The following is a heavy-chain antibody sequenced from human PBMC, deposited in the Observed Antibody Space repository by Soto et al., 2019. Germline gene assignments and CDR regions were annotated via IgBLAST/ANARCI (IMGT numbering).Heavy chain of an antibody. J-gene: IGHJ4*02. Sequence: GGSLRLSCAASGFTFSSYAMSWVRQAPGKGLEWVSAISGSGGSTYYADSVKGRFTISRDNSKNTLYLQMNSLRAEDTAVYYCAKDWKQQLVLGDYNWGFDYWGQGTLVTVSS. V-gene: IGHV3-23*01. CDR3: AKDWKQQLVLGDYNWGFDY. D-gene: IGHD4-17*01. CDR2: ISGSGGST. CDR1: GFTFSSYA.